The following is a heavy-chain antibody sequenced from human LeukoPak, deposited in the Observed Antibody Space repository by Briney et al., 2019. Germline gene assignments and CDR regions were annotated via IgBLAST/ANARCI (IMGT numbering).Heavy chain of an antibody. V-gene: IGHV4-59*12. Sequence: PSETLSLTCTVSGGSISSYYWSWIRQPPGKGLEWIGYIYYSGSTNYNPSLKSRVIISVDTSKNQFSLKLSSVTAADTAVYYCARDRRNFFDIWGQGTMVTVSS. CDR2: IYYSGST. J-gene: IGHJ3*02. CDR1: GGSISSYY. CDR3: ARDRRNFFDI.